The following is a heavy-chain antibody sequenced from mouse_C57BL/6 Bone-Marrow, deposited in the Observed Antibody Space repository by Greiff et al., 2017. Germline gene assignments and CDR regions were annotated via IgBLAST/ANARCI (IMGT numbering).Heavy chain of an antibody. D-gene: IGHD4-1*01. CDR2: IYPGDGDT. CDR3: ARGITGRVDCFDY. Sequence: QVQLKESGPELVKPGASVKISCKASGYAFSSSWMNWVKQRPGQGLEWIGRIYPGDGDTNYNGKFKGKATLTADKSSSTAYMQLSSLTSEDSAVYFCARGITGRVDCFDYWGQGTSLTVTA. V-gene: IGHV1-82*01. CDR1: GYAFSSSW. J-gene: IGHJ2*03.